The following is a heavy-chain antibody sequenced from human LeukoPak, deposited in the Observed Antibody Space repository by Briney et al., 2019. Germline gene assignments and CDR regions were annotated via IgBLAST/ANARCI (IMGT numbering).Heavy chain of an antibody. CDR2: ISSNGGST. Sequence: GGSLRLSCAASGFTFSSYAMHWVRQAPGKGLEYVSAISSNGGSTYYANSVKGRFTISRDNSKNTLYLQMGSLRAEDMAVYYCARDSDSSGYYYGMDVWGQGTTVTVSS. V-gene: IGHV3-64*01. D-gene: IGHD3-22*01. CDR1: GFTFSSYA. CDR3: ARDSDSSGYYYGMDV. J-gene: IGHJ6*02.